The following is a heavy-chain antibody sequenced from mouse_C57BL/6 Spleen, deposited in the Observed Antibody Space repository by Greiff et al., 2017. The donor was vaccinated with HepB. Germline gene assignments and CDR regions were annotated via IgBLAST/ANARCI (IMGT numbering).Heavy chain of an antibody. CDR3: ARKGGSYYEDY. CDR2: IHPNSGST. V-gene: IGHV1-64*01. Sequence: QVQLQQPGAELVKPGASVKLSCKASGYTFTSYWMHWVKQRPGQGLEWIGMIHPNSGSTNYNEKFKSKATLTVDKSSSTAYMQLSSLTSEDSAVYYCARKGGSYYEDYWGQGTTLTVSS. CDR1: GYTFTSYW. J-gene: IGHJ2*01. D-gene: IGHD2-10*01.